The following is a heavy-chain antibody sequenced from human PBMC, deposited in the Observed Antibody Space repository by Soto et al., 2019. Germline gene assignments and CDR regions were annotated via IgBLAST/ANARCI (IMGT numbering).Heavy chain of an antibody. V-gene: IGHV2-5*02. CDR1: GFSLTTSGVG. J-gene: IGHJ4*02. Sequence: QITLNESGPTVVKPAETLTLTCTFSGFSLTTSGVGVGWIRHSPGKAPEWLALIYCDDDRRYSASLKSSLTITQDASKNQAVLTMASVDLADTATYYCAHRILRTVFGLVTTTAIYFDFWGQGTPVVVSS. CDR3: AHRILRTVFGLVTTTAIYFDF. CDR2: IYCDDDR. D-gene: IGHD3-3*01.